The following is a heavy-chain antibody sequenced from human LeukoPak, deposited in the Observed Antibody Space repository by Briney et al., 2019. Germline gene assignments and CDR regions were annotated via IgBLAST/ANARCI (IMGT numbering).Heavy chain of an antibody. CDR1: GFTFSSYG. CDR3: AKWVTAETGAFDI. V-gene: IGHV3-33*03. Sequence: GGSLRLSCAASGFTFSSYGMHWVRQAPGKGLEWVAVIWYDGSNKYNADSVKGRFTISRDNAKNSLYLQMNSLRAEDTALYYCAKWVTAETGAFDIWGQGTMATVSS. CDR2: IWYDGSNK. J-gene: IGHJ3*02. D-gene: IGHD2-21*02.